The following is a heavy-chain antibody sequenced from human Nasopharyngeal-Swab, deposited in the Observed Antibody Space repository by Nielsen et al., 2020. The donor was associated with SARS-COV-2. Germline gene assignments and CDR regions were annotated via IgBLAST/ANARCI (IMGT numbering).Heavy chain of an antibody. V-gene: IGHV4-39*01. CDR2: IYYSGST. Sequence: SETLSLTCTVSGGSISSSSYYWGWIRQPPGKGLEWIGSIYYSGSTYYNPSLKSRVTISVDTSKNQFSLKLSSVTAADTAVYYCARGLDCSGGSCSPRGMDVWGQGTTVTVSS. J-gene: IGHJ6*02. D-gene: IGHD2-15*01. CDR1: GGSISSSSYY. CDR3: ARGLDCSGGSCSPRGMDV.